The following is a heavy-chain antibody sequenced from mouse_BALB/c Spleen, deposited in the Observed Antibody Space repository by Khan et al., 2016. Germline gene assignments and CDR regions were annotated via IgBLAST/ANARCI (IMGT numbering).Heavy chain of an antibody. J-gene: IGHJ1*01. CDR1: GFTFSDYY. CDR3: ARDLNWYFDV. V-gene: IGHV5-4*02. Sequence: EVELVESGGGLVKPGGSLKLSCAASGFTFSDYYMYWVRQTPEKRLEWVATISDGGSYTYYPDSVMGRFTISRDNATNNRYLQMSSLKSEDTAMYYCARDLNWYFDVWGAGTTVTVSS. CDR2: ISDGGSYT.